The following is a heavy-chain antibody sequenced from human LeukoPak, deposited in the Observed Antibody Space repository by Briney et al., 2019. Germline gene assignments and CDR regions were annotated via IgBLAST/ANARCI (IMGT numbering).Heavy chain of an antibody. CDR1: GFSFSTYT. D-gene: IGHD2-21*01. Sequence: GGSLRLSCAASGFSFSTYTMDWVRQAPGKGLEWVSSISSRSSIIYYADSVKGRFTISRDNAKNSLYLQMNSLRAEDTAVYYCARDLLLWSLTPTDYWGQGTLVTVSS. J-gene: IGHJ4*02. V-gene: IGHV3-21*01. CDR2: ISSRSSII. CDR3: ARDLLLWSLTPTDY.